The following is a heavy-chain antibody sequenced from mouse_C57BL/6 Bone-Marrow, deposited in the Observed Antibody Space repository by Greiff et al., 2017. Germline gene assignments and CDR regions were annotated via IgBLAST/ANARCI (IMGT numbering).Heavy chain of an antibody. J-gene: IGHJ2*01. CDR2: IFPGGGST. CDR1: GYTFTDYY. CDR3: ARSGSNLWDREFFFDY. Sequence: QVQLQQSGPELVKPGASVKISCKASGYTFTDYYINWVKQRPGQGLECIGWIFPGGGSTYYNEKFKGKAPLTVDKSSSTAYMLLSSLPSEDSAVXFCARSGSNLWDREFFFDYWGQGTTLTVSS. D-gene: IGHD3-3*01. V-gene: IGHV1-75*01.